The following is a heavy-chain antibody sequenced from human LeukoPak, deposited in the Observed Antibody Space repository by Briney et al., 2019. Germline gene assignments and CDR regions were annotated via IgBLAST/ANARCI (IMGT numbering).Heavy chain of an antibody. V-gene: IGHV3-23*01. Sequence: PGGSLRLSCAASGFIFSYYALMWLRQSPGKGLEWVSAIRGSGGGTFYADSVKGRFTISRDNSKNTLYLQMNGLRAEDTAVYSCARDPNGDYIGAFDMWGRGTLVTVSS. D-gene: IGHD4-17*01. CDR2: IRGSGGGT. CDR1: GFIFSYYA. J-gene: IGHJ3*02. CDR3: ARDPNGDYIGAFDM.